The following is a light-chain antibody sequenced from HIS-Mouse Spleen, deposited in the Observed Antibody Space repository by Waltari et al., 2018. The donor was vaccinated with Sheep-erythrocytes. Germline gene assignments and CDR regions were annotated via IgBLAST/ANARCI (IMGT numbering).Light chain of an antibody. CDR1: ALPKKY. V-gene: IGLV3-10*01. Sequence: SYELTQPPSVSVSPGQTARITCSGDALPKKYAYWYRQKSGQAPVLVIYEDSKRPSGIPERFSGSTSGKSATLTISGAQVEDEADYYCYSTDSSGNHGVFGGGTKLTVL. J-gene: IGLJ3*02. CDR2: EDS. CDR3: YSTDSSGNHGV.